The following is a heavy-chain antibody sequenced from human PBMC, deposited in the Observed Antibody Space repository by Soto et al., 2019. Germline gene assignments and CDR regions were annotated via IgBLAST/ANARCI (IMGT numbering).Heavy chain of an antibody. D-gene: IGHD6-6*01. J-gene: IGHJ3*02. CDR1: GGTISSYY. CDR2: IYYSGNT. CDR3: ARSISARPEADI. V-gene: IGHV4-59*01. Sequence: LSETLSLTCTVSGGTISSYYWSWIRQPPGKGLEWIGYIYYSGNTNYNPSLKSRVTISIDTSKTQFSLKLRSVTGADTALYFCARSISARPEADIWGQGTMVTVSS.